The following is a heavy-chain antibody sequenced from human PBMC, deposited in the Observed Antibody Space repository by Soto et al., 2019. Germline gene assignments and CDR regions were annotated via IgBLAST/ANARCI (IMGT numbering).Heavy chain of an antibody. D-gene: IGHD5-18*01. CDR2: IYHSGST. V-gene: IGHV4-4*02. J-gene: IGHJ6*02. CDR3: ARGSYDIYYYFGMDV. CDR1: GGSISSSNW. Sequence: QVQLQESGPGLVKPSGNLSLTCAVSGGSISSSNWWSWVRQPPGKWLEWLGEIYHSGSTNYNPSLKSRVTISVVKAKKQFSLKLSSVTAADTAVYYCARGSYDIYYYFGMDVCGQGTTVTVSS.